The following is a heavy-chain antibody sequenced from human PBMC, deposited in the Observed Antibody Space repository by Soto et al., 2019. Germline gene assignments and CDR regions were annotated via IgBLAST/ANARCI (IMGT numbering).Heavy chain of an antibody. CDR2: IGTAGDT. Sequence: PGGSLRLSCAASGFTFSSYDMHWVRQATGKGLEWVSAIGTAGDTYYPGSVKGRFTISRENAKNSLYLQMNSLRAGDTAVYYCARDGTMTTPGAGMDVWGQGTTVTVSS. CDR3: ARDGTMTTPGAGMDV. V-gene: IGHV3-13*04. J-gene: IGHJ6*02. CDR1: GFTFSSYD. D-gene: IGHD1-1*01.